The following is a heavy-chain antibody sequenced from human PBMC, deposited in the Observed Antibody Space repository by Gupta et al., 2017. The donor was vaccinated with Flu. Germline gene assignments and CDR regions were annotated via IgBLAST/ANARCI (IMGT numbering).Heavy chain of an antibody. Sequence: EVQLLDSGGGLVQPGGSLRLPCAASGFTFGAYAMNWVRQAPGKGLEWVSAVSGGGSTYYVDSVKGRFTISADNSKNTVYLQMNSLRADDTAVYYCAKDRGWEPVCFDSWGQGTLVLVSS. V-gene: IGHV3-23*01. CDR3: AKDRGWEPVCFDS. CDR1: GFTFGAYA. J-gene: IGHJ5*01. CDR2: VSGGGST. D-gene: IGHD1-26*01.